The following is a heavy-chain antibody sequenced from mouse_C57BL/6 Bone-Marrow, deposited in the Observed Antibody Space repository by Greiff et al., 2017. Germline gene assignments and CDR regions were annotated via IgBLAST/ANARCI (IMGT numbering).Heavy chain of an antibody. J-gene: IGHJ2*01. Sequence: QVQLKQSGAELARPGASVKLSCKASGYTFTSYGISWVKQRTGQGLEWIGEIYPRSGNTYYNEKFKGKATLTADKSSSTAYMELRSLTSGDSAVYFCASIYYYGSSYGYWGQGTTLTVSS. CDR1: GYTFTSYG. D-gene: IGHD1-1*01. CDR2: IYPRSGNT. CDR3: ASIYYYGSSYGY. V-gene: IGHV1-81*01.